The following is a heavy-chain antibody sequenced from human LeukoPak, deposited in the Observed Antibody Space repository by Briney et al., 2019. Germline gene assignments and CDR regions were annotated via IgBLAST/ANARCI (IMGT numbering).Heavy chain of an antibody. D-gene: IGHD6-13*01. CDR2: INPNSGGT. Sequence: ASVKVSCKASGYTFTGYYMHWVRQAPGQGLEWMGWINPNSGGTNYAQKFQGRVTMAWDPSIGTVYMELSRLRSDDAAVYYCARNGAAGPHYYYMDVWGTGTTVTVSS. V-gene: IGHV1-2*02. J-gene: IGHJ6*03. CDR3: ARNGAAGPHYYYMDV. CDR1: GYTFTGYY.